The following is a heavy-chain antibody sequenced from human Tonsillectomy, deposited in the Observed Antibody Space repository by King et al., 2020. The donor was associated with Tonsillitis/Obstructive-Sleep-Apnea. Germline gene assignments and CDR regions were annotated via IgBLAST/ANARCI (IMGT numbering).Heavy chain of an antibody. V-gene: IGHV4-31*03. CDR3: AREPVVVAAAIRGAFDI. CDR2: ISYSGST. J-gene: IGHJ3*02. Sequence: QLQESGPGLVKPSQTLSLTCTVSGGSISSGGYYWSWIRQHPGKGLEWIGYISYSGSTYYNPSLKSRVAISVDTSKNHFSLKLSSVTAADTAVYYWAREPVVVAAAIRGAFDIWGQGTMVTVSS. CDR1: GGSISSGGYY. D-gene: IGHD2-2*02.